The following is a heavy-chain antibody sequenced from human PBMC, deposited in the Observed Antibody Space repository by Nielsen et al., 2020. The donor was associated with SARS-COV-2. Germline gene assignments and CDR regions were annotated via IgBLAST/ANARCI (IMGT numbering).Heavy chain of an antibody. V-gene: IGHV1-24*01. D-gene: IGHD6-13*01. CDR3: AASIAAAVIYYYYGMDV. J-gene: IGHJ6*02. CDR2: FDPEDGET. CDR1: GYTLTELS. Sequence: ASVQVSCKASGYTLTELSMHWLRQAPGKGLEWVGGFDPEDGETIYAQKFQGRVTMTEDTSTDTAYMELRSLRSEDTAVYYCAASIAAAVIYYYYGMDVWGQGTTVTVSS.